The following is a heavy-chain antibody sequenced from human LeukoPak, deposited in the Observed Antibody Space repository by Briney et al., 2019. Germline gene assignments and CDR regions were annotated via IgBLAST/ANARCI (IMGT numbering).Heavy chain of an antibody. Sequence: GRSLRLSCAASGFTFSSYGMHWVRQAPGKGLEWVAVIWYDGSNKYYADSVKGRFTISRDNSKNTLYLQMNSLRAEDTAVYYCARDWQYQHRSYGMDVRGQGTTVTVSS. CDR1: GFTFSSYG. CDR3: ARDWQYQHRSYGMDV. V-gene: IGHV3-33*01. D-gene: IGHD2-2*01. CDR2: IWYDGSNK. J-gene: IGHJ6*02.